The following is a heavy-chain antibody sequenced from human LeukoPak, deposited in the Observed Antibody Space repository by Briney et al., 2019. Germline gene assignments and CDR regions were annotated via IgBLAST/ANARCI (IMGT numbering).Heavy chain of an antibody. Sequence: GGSLRLSCTASGFTFDDYAKHWVRQAPGKGLEWVSGISWTSGSIAYADSVKGRFTISRDNAKNSLYLQMNSLRAEDTALYYCAKSATRRTYDAFDIWGQGTMVTVSS. CDR3: AKSATRRTYDAFDI. J-gene: IGHJ3*02. CDR1: GFTFDDYA. CDR2: ISWTSGSI. V-gene: IGHV3-9*01. D-gene: IGHD2-15*01.